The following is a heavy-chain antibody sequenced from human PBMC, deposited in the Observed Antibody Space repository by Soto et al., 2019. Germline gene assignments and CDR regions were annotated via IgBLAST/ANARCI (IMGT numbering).Heavy chain of an antibody. D-gene: IGHD6-19*01. J-gene: IGHJ4*02. CDR1: GYTLTELS. Sequence: ASVKVSCKVSGYTLTELSMHWVRQAPGKGLEWMGGFDPEDGETIYAQKFQGRVTMTEDTSSDTAYMELSSLRSDDTAVYYCARVHMGSSGWYWSDYWGQGTLVTVSS. CDR3: ARVHMGSSGWYWSDY. CDR2: FDPEDGET. V-gene: IGHV1-24*01.